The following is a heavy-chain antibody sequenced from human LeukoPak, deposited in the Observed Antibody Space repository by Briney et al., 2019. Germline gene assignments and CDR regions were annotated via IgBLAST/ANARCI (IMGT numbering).Heavy chain of an antibody. CDR1: GGSISSYY. V-gene: IGHV4-59*01. CDR2: IYYSGST. CDR3: ARGALASEGAFDI. Sequence: SETLSLTCSVSGGSISSYYWSWIRQPPGSGLEWIGYIYYSGSTNYNPSLKSRVTISVDTSKNQFSLRLRSVTAADTAVFYCARGALASEGAFDIWGQGTMITVSS. J-gene: IGHJ3*02. D-gene: IGHD3-16*02.